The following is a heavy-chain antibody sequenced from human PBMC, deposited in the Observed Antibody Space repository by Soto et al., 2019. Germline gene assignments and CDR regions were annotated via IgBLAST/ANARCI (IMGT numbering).Heavy chain of an antibody. D-gene: IGHD2-15*01. CDR1: GFTFSSYA. V-gene: IGHV3-23*01. CDR3: AKDLMGLVVVVAAIFDY. Sequence: GGSLRLSCAASGFTFSSYAMSWVRQAPGKGLEWVSAISGSGGSTYYADSVKGRFTISGDNSKNTLYLQMNSLRAEDTAVYYCAKDLMGLVVVVAAIFDYWGQGTLVTVSS. J-gene: IGHJ4*02. CDR2: ISGSGGST.